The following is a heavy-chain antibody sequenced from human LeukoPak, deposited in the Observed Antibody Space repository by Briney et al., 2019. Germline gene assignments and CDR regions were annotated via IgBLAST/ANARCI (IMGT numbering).Heavy chain of an antibody. V-gene: IGHV3-33*01. CDR2: IWFDGSGT. CDR3: ARHASTHYFDS. J-gene: IGHJ4*02. Sequence: PGGSLRLSCVASGFTFSNCGMHWVRQAPGKGLEWVAIIWFDGSGTYYADSVKGRVTFSRDNSKNTLYLQMNSLRAEDTAMYYCARHASTHYFDSWGQGTLVTVSS. D-gene: IGHD2/OR15-2a*01. CDR1: GFTFSNCG.